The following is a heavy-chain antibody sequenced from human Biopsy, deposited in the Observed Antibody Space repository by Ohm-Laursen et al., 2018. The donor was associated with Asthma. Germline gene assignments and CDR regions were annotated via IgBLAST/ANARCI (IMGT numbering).Heavy chain of an antibody. Sequence: SLRLSCSASGFTFSSYGMHWVRQAPGKGLEWVAVISYDGSNKCYADSVKGRFTISRDNSKNTLYLQMNSLRAEDTAVYYCASQSSGPDFWSGYYYFDYWGQGTLVTVSS. J-gene: IGHJ4*02. CDR3: ASQSSGPDFWSGYYYFDY. CDR2: ISYDGSNK. V-gene: IGHV3-30*03. D-gene: IGHD3-3*01. CDR1: GFTFSSYG.